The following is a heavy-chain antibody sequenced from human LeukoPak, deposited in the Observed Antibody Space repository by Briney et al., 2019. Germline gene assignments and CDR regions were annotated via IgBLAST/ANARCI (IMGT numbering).Heavy chain of an antibody. V-gene: IGHV4-39*01. CDR1: GGSIRMSTYY. Sequence: SETLSLTCTVSGGSIRMSTYYWGWIRQPPGKGLEWIGSIYHSGSTHYNPSLRSRVTMSVDTSKNQFTPKVTAVTAADTAVYYCVTNGTVTVAGTKFNYFDYWGQGALVTVSS. CDR2: IYHSGST. CDR3: VTNGTVTVAGTKFNYFDY. J-gene: IGHJ4*02. D-gene: IGHD6-19*01.